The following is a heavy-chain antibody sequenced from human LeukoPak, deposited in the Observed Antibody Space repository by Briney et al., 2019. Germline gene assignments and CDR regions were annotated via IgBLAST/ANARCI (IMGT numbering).Heavy chain of an antibody. V-gene: IGHV3-74*01. Sequence: GGSLRLSCAASGFTVSSNYMSWVRQAPGKGLEWVSRINSDGSSTSYADSVKGRFTIPRDNAKNTLYLQMNSLRAEDTAVYYCARDLDGYNSIDYWGQGTLVTVSS. CDR2: INSDGSST. CDR3: ARDLDGYNSIDY. CDR1: GFTVSSNY. J-gene: IGHJ4*02. D-gene: IGHD5-24*01.